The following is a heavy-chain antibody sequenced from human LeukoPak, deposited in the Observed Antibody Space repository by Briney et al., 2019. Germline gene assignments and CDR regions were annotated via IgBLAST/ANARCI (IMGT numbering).Heavy chain of an antibody. Sequence: PGGPLRLSCAASGFTFSSHWMYWVRQSPGKAPVWVSLINGDGSPTTCADSVRRRFTISRDNVKNTLYLQMNSLRAEDTAVYYCARGGLTAACDYWGQGTLVTVSS. CDR3: ARGGLTAACDY. CDR2: INGDGSPT. J-gene: IGHJ4*02. D-gene: IGHD6-13*01. V-gene: IGHV3-74*01. CDR1: GFTFSSHW.